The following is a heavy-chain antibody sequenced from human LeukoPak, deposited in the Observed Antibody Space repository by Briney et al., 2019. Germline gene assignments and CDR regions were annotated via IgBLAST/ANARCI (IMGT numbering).Heavy chain of an antibody. CDR3: ARTAANDY. CDR2: ISSSSSSI. D-gene: IGHD6-13*01. Sequence: GGSLRLSCAASGFTFSSYNMNWVRQAPGKGLEWVSSISSSSSSIYYADSVKGRFTVSRDNSKNTLYLQMNSLRAEDTAIYYCARTAANDYWGQGTLVTVSS. V-gene: IGHV3-21*04. J-gene: IGHJ4*02. CDR1: GFTFSSYN.